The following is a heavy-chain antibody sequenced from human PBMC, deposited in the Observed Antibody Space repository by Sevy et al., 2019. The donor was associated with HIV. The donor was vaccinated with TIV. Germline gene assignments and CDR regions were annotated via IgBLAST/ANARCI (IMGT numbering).Heavy chain of an antibody. J-gene: IGHJ4*02. CDR2: ISYDGSNK. CDR3: AKDMYYYDSSGYSNFDY. CDR1: GFTFSSYG. Sequence: GGALRLSCAASGFTFSSYGMHWVRQAPGKGLEWVAVISYDGSNKYYADSVKGRFTISRDNSKNTLYLQMNSLRAEDTAVYYCAKDMYYYDSSGYSNFDYWGQRTLVTVSS. D-gene: IGHD3-22*01. V-gene: IGHV3-30*18.